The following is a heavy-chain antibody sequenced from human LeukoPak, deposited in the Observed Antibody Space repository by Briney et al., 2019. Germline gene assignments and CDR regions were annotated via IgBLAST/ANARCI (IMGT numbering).Heavy chain of an antibody. J-gene: IGHJ3*01. CDR2: IIPIFGTA. CDR3: AGTVVATAEHAFDV. D-gene: IGHD2-21*02. V-gene: IGHV1-69*05. CDR1: GCTFTSYY. Sequence: SVKVSCKASGCTFTSYYIHWVRQAPGQGLEWMGGIIPIFGTANYAQKFQGRVTITTDKSTSTTYMELSSLRSEDTAVYYCAGTVVATAEHAFDVWGQGTMVTVSS.